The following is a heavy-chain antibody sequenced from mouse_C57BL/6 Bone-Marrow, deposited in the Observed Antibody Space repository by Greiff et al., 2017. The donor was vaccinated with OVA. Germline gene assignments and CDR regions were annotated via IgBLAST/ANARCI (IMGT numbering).Heavy chain of an antibody. CDR2: ISDGGSYT. D-gene: IGHD1-1*01. Sequence: EVMLVESGGGLVKPGGSLKLSCAASGFTFSSYDMSWVRQTPEKRLEWVATISDGGSYTYYPDNVKGRLTISRDNAKNNLYLQMSHLKSEDTAMYYGARNQKKIDYYGSYWYFDGWGTGTTVTVSS. CDR3: ARNQKKIDYYGSYWYFDG. J-gene: IGHJ1*03. V-gene: IGHV5-4*03. CDR1: GFTFSSYD.